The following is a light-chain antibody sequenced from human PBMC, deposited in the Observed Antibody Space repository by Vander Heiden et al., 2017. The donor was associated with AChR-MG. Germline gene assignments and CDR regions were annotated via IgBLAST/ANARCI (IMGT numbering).Light chain of an antibody. J-gene: IGLJ3*02. V-gene: IGLV1-40*01. CDR2: GNS. CDR3: QSYDSSLNWV. Sequence: QSVLTQPPSVSGPPGQSVTISCTGSSSKMGAGDEVHWDQQLPGTAPKLLSYGNSNRPSGVPDRFSGSKAGTSASLAITGLQAEDEADYYGQSYDSSLNWVFGGGTKLTVL. CDR1: SSKMGAGDE.